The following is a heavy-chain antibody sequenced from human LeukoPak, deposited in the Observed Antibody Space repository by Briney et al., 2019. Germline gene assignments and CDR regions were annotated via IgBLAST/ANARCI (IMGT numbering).Heavy chain of an antibody. CDR1: GGSFSVYY. CDR3: ARGVTSGWHYYYYGMDV. V-gene: IGHV4-34*01. CDR2: INHSRST. D-gene: IGHD6-19*01. Sequence: PSETLSLTCAVYGGSFSVYYWSWIRQPPGKGLEWIGEINHSRSTNYNPSLKSRVTISVDTSKNQFSLKLSSVTAADTAAYYCARGVTSGWHYYYYGMDVWGQGTTVTVSS. J-gene: IGHJ6*02.